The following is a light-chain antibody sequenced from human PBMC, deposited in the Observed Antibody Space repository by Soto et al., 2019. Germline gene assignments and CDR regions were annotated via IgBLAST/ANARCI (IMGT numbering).Light chain of an antibody. CDR1: QSVSSN. CDR3: QQYNNWPRTWT. J-gene: IGKJ1*01. Sequence: EIVMTQSPATLSVSPGERATLSCRAGQSVSSNLAWYQQKPGQAPRLLIYGASTRATGIPARFSGSGSGTEFTLTISSLQSEDFAVYYCQQYNNWPRTWTFGQGTKVEIK. V-gene: IGKV3-15*01. CDR2: GAS.